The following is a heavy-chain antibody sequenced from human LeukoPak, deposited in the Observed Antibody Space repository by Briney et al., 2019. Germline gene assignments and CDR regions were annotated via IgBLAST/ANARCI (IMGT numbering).Heavy chain of an antibody. CDR3: ARVARGYSFGYLDS. D-gene: IGHD5-18*01. CDR2: IYYSGST. Sequence: SETLSLTCTVSGGSISSYYWSWIRQPPGKGLEWIGYIYYSGSTNYNPSLKSRVTISVDTSKNQFSLKLSSVTAADTAVYYCARVARGYSFGYLDSWGQGTLVTVSS. V-gene: IGHV4-59*01. CDR1: GGSISSYY. J-gene: IGHJ4*02.